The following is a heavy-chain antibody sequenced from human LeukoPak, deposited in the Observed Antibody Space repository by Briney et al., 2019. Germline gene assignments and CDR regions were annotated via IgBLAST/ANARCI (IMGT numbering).Heavy chain of an antibody. J-gene: IGHJ6*02. V-gene: IGHV4-59*08. CDR2: IYYSGST. CDR3: ARSGIAAAATGPYYYYGMDV. Sequence: SETLSLTCTVSDGSISSYYWSWIRQPPGKGLEWIGYIYYSGSTNYNPSLKSRVTISVDTPKNQFSLKLSSVTAADTAVYYCARSGIAAAATGPYYYYGMDVWGQGTTVTVSS. CDR1: DGSISSYY. D-gene: IGHD6-13*01.